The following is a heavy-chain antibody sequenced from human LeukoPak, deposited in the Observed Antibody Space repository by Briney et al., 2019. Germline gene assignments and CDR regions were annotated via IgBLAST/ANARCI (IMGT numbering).Heavy chain of an antibody. CDR3: AKSGDYERPVFDY. V-gene: IGHV3-9*01. D-gene: IGHD4-17*01. Sequence: GGSLRLPCAASGFTFDDYAMHWVRQAPGKGLEWVSGISWNSGSIGYADSVKGRFTISRDNAKNSLYLQMNSRRAEDTALYYCAKSGDYERPVFDYWGQGTLVTVSS. CDR2: ISWNSGSI. J-gene: IGHJ4*02. CDR1: GFTFDDYA.